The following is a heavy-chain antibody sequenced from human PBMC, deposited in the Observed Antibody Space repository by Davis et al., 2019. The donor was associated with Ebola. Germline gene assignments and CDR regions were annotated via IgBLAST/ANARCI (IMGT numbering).Heavy chain of an antibody. J-gene: IGHJ4*02. V-gene: IGHV3-73*01. CDR1: GFTFSGSA. D-gene: IGHD6-13*01. Sequence: GGSLRLSCAASGFTFSGSAMHWVRQASGKGLEWVGRIRSKANSYATAYAASVKGRFTISRDNAKNSLYLQMNSLRAEDTALYYCATGIAAAGPLDYWGQGTLVTVSS. CDR3: ATGIAAAGPLDY. CDR2: IRSKANSYAT.